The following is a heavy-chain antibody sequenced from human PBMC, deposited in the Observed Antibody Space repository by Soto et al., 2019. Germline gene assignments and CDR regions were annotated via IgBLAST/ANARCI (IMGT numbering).Heavy chain of an antibody. V-gene: IGHV6-1*01. Sequence: SQTLSLTCAISGESVSSNSAAWDWIRPSPSRGLEWLGRTYYRSKWYNDYAVSVKSRITINPDTSKNQFSLQLNSVTPEDTAVYFCARTLSSSAENWFDPWGQGTLVTVSS. CDR2: TYYRSKWYN. D-gene: IGHD6-6*01. J-gene: IGHJ5*02. CDR3: ARTLSSSAENWFDP. CDR1: GESVSSNSAA.